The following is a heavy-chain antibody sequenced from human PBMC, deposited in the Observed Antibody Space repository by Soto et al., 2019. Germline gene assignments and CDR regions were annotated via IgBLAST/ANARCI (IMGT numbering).Heavy chain of an antibody. CDR1: CGSFSGYY. CDR2: INHSGST. V-gene: IGHV4-34*01. J-gene: IGHJ4*02. D-gene: IGHD6-13*01. CDR3: ARDIAAAGLRSADY. Sequence: SETLSLTCAVYCGSFSGYYWSWIRQPPGKGLEWIGEINHSGSTNYNPSLKSRVTISVDTSKNQFSLKLSSVTAADTAVYYCARDIAAAGLRSADYWGQGTLVTVSS.